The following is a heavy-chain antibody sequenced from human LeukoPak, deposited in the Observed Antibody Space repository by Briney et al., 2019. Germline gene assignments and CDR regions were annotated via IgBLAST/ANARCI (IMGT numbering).Heavy chain of an antibody. Sequence: PSETLSPTCTVSGGSISSYYWSWIRQPPGKGLEWIGYIYYSGSTNYNPSLKSRVTISVDTSKNQFSLKLSSVTAADTAVYYCARDSSSWYGGFDYWGQGTLVTVSS. CDR1: GGSISSYY. CDR2: IYYSGST. J-gene: IGHJ4*02. D-gene: IGHD6-13*01. CDR3: ARDSSSWYGGFDY. V-gene: IGHV4-59*01.